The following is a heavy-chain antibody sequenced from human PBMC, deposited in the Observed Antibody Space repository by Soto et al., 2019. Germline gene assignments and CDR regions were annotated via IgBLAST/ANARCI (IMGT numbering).Heavy chain of an antibody. J-gene: IGHJ4*02. CDR1: GGSFKSGSYS. Sequence: SETLSPTSTASGGSFKSGSYSWSWIRQPPGKGLEWIGYVYHTGRTSYNPSLKSRVSISMDTSKNQFSLNLDSVTAADTAVYFCARDFAYFDSWGQGTLVTVSS. D-gene: IGHD3-3*01. CDR3: ARDFAYFDS. CDR2: VYHTGRT. V-gene: IGHV4-61*01.